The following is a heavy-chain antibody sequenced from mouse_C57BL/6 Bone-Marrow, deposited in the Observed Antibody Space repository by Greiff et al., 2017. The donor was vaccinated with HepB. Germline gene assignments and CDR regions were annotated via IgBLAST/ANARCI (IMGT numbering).Heavy chain of an antibody. CDR2: INPSSGYT. V-gene: IGHV1-7*01. J-gene: IGHJ4*01. CDR1: GYTFTSYW. CDR3: ARWGDY. Sequence: QVQLQQSGAELAKPGASVKLSCKASGYTFTSYWMHWVKQRPGQGLEWIGYINPSSGYTKYNQKFKDKAPLTADKSSSTAYMQLSSLTYEDSAVYYCARWGDYWGQGTSVTVSS.